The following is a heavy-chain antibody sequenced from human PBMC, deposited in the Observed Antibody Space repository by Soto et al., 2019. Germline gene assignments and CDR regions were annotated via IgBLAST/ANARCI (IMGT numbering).Heavy chain of an antibody. CDR1: GGSISSYY. CDR2: IYYSGST. V-gene: IGHV4-59*01. J-gene: IGHJ4*02. Sequence: SETLSLSCTVSGGSISSYYWSWIRQPPGKGLEWIGYIYYSGSTNYNPSLKSRVTISVDTSKNQFSLKLSSVTAADTAVYYCASSTYYDSSGYANFDYWGQGTLVTVSS. D-gene: IGHD3-22*01. CDR3: ASSTYYDSSGYANFDY.